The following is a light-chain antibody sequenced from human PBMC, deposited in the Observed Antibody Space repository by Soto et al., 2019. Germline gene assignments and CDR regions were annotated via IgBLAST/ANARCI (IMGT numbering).Light chain of an antibody. CDR3: QQYAGYSRT. CDR2: KAS. J-gene: IGKJ1*01. V-gene: IGKV1-5*03. CDR1: QSINNW. Sequence: DIQMTQSPSTLSASVGDRVTITCRASQSINNWLAWYQQRPGKAPTLLIYKASTLVTGVPSRFSGSGSGTEFTLTITGLQPDDFATYYCQQYAGYSRTFGQGTKVDIK.